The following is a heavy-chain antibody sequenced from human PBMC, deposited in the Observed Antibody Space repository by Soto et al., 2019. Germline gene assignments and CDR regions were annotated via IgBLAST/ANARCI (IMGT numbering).Heavy chain of an antibody. CDR2: INNDGSST. CDR3: ARGELATITASDY. D-gene: IGHD5-12*01. CDR1: GFTFSSYW. J-gene: IGHJ4*02. Sequence: EVQLVESGGGLVQPGGSLRLSCAASGFTFSSYWMHWVRQVPGKGLVWVSRINNDGSSTNYADSVKGRLTISRDYAKNILYLQMNSMRAEDTAVYYCARGELATITASDYWGQGTLVTVSS. V-gene: IGHV3-74*01.